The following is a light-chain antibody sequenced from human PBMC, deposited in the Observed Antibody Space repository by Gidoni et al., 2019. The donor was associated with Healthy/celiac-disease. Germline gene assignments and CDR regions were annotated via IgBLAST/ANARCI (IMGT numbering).Light chain of an antibody. CDR1: NIGSKN. J-gene: IGLJ2*01. CDR3: QVWDSSTEDVV. CDR2: RES. V-gene: IGLV3-9*01. Sequence: SYELPQPLSVSVALGQTARITCGGNNIGSKNVNWYQQKPGQAPVLVIYRESNRPSGIPERFAGSNSGNTATLTISRAQAGDEADYYCQVWDSSTEDVVFGGGTKLTVL.